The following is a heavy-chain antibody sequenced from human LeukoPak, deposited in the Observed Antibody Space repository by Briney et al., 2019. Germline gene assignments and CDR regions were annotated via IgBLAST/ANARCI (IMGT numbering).Heavy chain of an antibody. J-gene: IGHJ4*02. D-gene: IGHD1-14*01. CDR1: GLTFSTSG. CDR2: IGPTGSDR. Sequence: GGSLRLSCTASGLTFSTSGFNWVRQAPGKGLEWVASIGPTGSDRYHADSIKGRFTMSRDNANNFLYLQMNSLRAEDTAVYYCATETNGRHYDYWGQGTLLTVSS. V-gene: IGHV3-21*06. CDR3: ATETNGRHYDY.